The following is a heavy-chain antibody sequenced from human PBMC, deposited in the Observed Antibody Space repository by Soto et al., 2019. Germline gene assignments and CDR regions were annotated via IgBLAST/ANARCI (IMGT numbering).Heavy chain of an antibody. D-gene: IGHD3-3*01. J-gene: IGHJ5*02. Sequence: PSETLSLTCTVSGGSISSYSWSWVRQSPGKGLEWIGHIYNSGITYYNPSLKSRVVISIDTSRNQFSLRLNSLTAADRAVYFCARGVTVFGLVSRFWFDPWGQGTVVTAPQ. V-gene: IGHV4-4*08. CDR1: GGSISSYS. CDR2: IYNSGIT. CDR3: ARGVTVFGLVSRFWFDP.